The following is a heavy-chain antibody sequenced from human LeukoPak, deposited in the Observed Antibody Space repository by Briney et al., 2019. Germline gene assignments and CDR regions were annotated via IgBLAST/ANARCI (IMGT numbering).Heavy chain of an antibody. V-gene: IGHV3-7*03. Sequence: PGGSLRLSCAASGFMFSSNWMSWVRQAPGKGLEWVASIKQDGSEKYYVDSVRGRFTISRDTAKNSLYLQMNSLRAEDTAVYYCARDLGEFWGQGTLVTVSS. CDR3: ARDLGEF. D-gene: IGHD3-16*01. J-gene: IGHJ4*02. CDR2: IKQDGSEK. CDR1: GFMFSSNW.